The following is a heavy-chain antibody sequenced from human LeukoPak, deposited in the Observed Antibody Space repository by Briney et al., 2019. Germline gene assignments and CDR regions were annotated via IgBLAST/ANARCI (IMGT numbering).Heavy chain of an antibody. CDR2: IIPIFGTA. D-gene: IGHD1-26*01. J-gene: IGHJ6*03. V-gene: IGHV1-69*13. CDR3: ARDSGSYEPYYYYYMDV. CDR1: GGTFSSYA. Sequence: ASVKVSCKASGGTFSSYAISWVRQAPGQGLEWMGGIIPIFGTANYAQKFQGRVTITADESTSTAYMELSSLRSEDTAVYYCARDSGSYEPYYYYYMDVWGKGTTVTISS.